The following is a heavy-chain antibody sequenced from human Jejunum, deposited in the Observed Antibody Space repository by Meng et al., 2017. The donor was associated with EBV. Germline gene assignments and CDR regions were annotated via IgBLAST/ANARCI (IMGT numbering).Heavy chain of an antibody. V-gene: IGHV4-34*01. CDR1: GESLSKYY. Sequence: QVQIQGWGAGLLKPSXXLSLICTVYGESLSKYYWSWIRQPPGKGPQWIGEMNHDGRANYNPSLKSRVTMSVDTSKNQVSLKLSSVTAADTAIYYCARLIVDPIDNWFDPWGQGTLVTVSS. CDR2: MNHDGRA. D-gene: IGHD2-8*01. J-gene: IGHJ5*02. CDR3: ARLIVDPIDNWFDP.